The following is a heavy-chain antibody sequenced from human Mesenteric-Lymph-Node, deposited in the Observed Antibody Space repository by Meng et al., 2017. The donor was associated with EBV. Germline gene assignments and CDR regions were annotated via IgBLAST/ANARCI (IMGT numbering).Heavy chain of an antibody. Sequence: VKLVESGGGLGQPGGSRRLSCAVSGFSISPYWMPWVRQAPGKGLVWVSRIRSDGSSTDYADSVKGRFTISRDNAKNTVYLQMSSLRVEDSAVYYCARDGLDPWGQGTLVTVSS. CDR2: IRSDGSST. J-gene: IGHJ5*02. V-gene: IGHV3-74*01. CDR3: ARDGLDP. CDR1: GFSISPYW.